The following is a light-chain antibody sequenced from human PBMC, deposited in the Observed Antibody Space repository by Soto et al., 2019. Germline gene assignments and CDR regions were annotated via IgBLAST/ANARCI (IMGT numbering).Light chain of an antibody. CDR1: PSVTNY. CDR2: GAF. CDR3: QQRNIGPPVT. J-gene: IGKJ5*01. Sequence: EIVLTQSPATLSFSPFERAALSFSSSPSVTNYLAWYQQKPGQAPRLLIYGAFNRATGIPARFSGSGSGTDFTLTISSLEPEDFAVYYCQQRNIGPPVTFGQGTRLEIK. V-gene: IGKV3-11*01.